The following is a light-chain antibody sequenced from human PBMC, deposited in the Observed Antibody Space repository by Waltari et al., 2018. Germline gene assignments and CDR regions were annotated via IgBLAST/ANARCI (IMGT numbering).Light chain of an antibody. CDR2: DVS. V-gene: IGLV2-14*01. Sequence: QSALTQPASVSGSPGQSITTFCPGTSNYIGLYTYFSWYQQYPGKAPKLIIYDVSNRPSGVSNRFSGSKSGNTASLTISGLQAEDEADYYCSSYSRSSTLVVFGGGAKLTV. J-gene: IGLJ3*02. CDR3: SSYSRSSTLVV. CDR1: SNYIGLYTY.